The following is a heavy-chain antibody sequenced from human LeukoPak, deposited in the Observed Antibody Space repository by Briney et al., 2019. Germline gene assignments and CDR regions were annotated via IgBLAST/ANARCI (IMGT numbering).Heavy chain of an antibody. J-gene: IGHJ5*02. CDR2: IIPIFGTA. D-gene: IGHD6-13*01. Sequence: GASVKVSCKASGGTFSSYAISWVRQAPGQRLEWMGGIIPIFGTANYAQKFQGRVTITADESTSTAYMELSSLRSEDTAVYYCARGSEQLVYNWFDPWGQGTLVTVSS. CDR3: ARGSEQLVYNWFDP. CDR1: GGTFSSYA. V-gene: IGHV1-69*13.